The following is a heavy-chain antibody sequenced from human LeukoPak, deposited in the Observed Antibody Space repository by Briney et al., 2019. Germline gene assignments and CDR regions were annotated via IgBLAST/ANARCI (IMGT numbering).Heavy chain of an antibody. CDR3: ARLAAYSSSPLGVYYFDY. D-gene: IGHD6-6*01. J-gene: IGHJ4*02. CDR2: IYYSGST. V-gene: IGHV4-39*01. CDR1: GGSISSSSYY. Sequence: SETLSLTCTVPGGSISSSSYYWGCIRQPPGKGLEWIGSIYYSGSTYYNPSLKSRVTISVDTSKNQFSLKLSSVTAADTAVYYCARLAAYSSSPLGVYYFDYWGQGTLVTVSS.